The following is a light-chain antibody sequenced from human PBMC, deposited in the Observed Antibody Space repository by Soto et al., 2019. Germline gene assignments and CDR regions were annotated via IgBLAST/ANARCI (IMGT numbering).Light chain of an antibody. Sequence: DIQMTQSPSTLSASVGDRVTITCRASQSISTWLAWYQQKPGKAPNLLIYKASSLESGVPSRFSGSGSGTEFTLTISNLQPDDFATYYCHQYYSYSRTFGQGTKVKIK. V-gene: IGKV1-5*03. J-gene: IGKJ1*01. CDR2: KAS. CDR1: QSISTW. CDR3: HQYYSYSRT.